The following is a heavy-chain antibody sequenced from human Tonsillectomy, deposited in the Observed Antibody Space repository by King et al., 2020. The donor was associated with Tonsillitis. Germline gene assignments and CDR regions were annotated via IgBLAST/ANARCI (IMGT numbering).Heavy chain of an antibody. V-gene: IGHV3-23*04. D-gene: IGHD3-16*02. CDR1: GFTFSIYT. J-gene: IGHJ4*02. CDR2: IDGSGDTT. Sequence: VQLVESGGGLIQPGGSLRLSCAASGFTFSIYTMNWVRQVPGKGLEWVSAIDGSGDTTYYADSVKGRFTISRDNSKNTLYLQVDSLRAEDTANYYCAKDRQHTSYPNFDSWGQGSLVTVSS. CDR3: AKDRQHTSYPNFDS.